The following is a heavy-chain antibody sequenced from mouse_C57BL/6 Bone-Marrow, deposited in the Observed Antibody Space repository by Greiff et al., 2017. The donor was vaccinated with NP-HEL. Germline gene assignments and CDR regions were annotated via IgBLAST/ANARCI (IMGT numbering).Heavy chain of an antibody. Sequence: QVQLQQSGAELAKPGASVKLSCKASGYTFTSYWMHWVKQRPGQGLEWIGYINPSSGYTKYNQKFKDKATSTADKSSSTAYMQLSSLTYEDSAVYYCAKGGYYWGQGTTLTVSS. CDR2: INPSSGYT. CDR3: AKGGYY. J-gene: IGHJ2*01. V-gene: IGHV1-7*01. CDR1: GYTFTSYW.